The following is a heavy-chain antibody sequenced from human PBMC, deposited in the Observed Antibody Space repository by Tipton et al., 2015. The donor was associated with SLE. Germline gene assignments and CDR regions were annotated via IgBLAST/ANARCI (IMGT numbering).Heavy chain of an antibody. V-gene: IGHV3-30*03. Sequence: SLRLSCEASGFSFSSFDMHWVRQAPGKGLEWVALISYDGSNKYYADSVKGRFTISRDNSKNTLYLQMNSLRGEDTAVHYCASSLLAGIDYWGQGTLVTVSS. D-gene: IGHD3-10*01. CDR2: ISYDGSNK. J-gene: IGHJ4*02. CDR1: GFSFSSFD. CDR3: ASSLLAGIDY.